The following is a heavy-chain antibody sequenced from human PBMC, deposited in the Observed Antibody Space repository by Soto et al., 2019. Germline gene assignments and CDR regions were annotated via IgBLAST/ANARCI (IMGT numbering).Heavy chain of an antibody. J-gene: IGHJ4*02. CDR1: GFTFSSYG. CDR3: AKDMVRGVIIAPDVDS. D-gene: IGHD3-10*01. Sequence: SLRLSCAASGFTFSSYGMHWVRQAPGKGLEWVAVISYDGSNKYYADSVKGRFTISRDNSKNTLYLQMNSLRAEDTAVYYCAKDMVRGVIIAPDVDSGGQGTRVTVSS. CDR2: ISYDGSNK. V-gene: IGHV3-30*18.